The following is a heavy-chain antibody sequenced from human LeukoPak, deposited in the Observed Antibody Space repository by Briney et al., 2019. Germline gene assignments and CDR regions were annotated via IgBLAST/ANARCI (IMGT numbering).Heavy chain of an antibody. CDR2: LSGSGGST. CDR1: GFTFSSYA. J-gene: IGHJ1*01. Sequence: PGGSLRLSCAASGFTFSSYAMNWVRQAPGKGLEWVSALSGSGGSTYYADSVKGRFTISRDNSKNTLYLQMNSLRVEDTAVYYCTSWGDTTAEYFQRWGQGTLVTVSS. V-gene: IGHV3-23*01. CDR3: TSWGDTTAEYFQR. D-gene: IGHD2-21*02.